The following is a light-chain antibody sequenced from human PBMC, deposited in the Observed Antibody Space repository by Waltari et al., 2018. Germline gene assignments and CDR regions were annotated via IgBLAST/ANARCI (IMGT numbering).Light chain of an antibody. CDR3: QQRSDRPPVS. V-gene: IGKV3-11*01. CDR1: QTVGTY. CDR2: DAS. J-gene: IGKJ2*03. Sequence: EIVLTQSPATLSLSPGDRATLSCTASQTVGTYLAWYQQKPGQAPRLLIYDASNRATGIPARFSGSGSGTDFTLTISSLEPADSAVYYCQQRSDRPPVSFGQGTKLEIK.